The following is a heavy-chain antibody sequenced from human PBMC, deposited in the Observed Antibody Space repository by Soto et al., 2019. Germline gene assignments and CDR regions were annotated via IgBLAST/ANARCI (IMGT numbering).Heavy chain of an antibody. CDR3: ARGDSTGSPTGWFDP. D-gene: IGHD6-19*01. Sequence: QVQLVQSGAEVRKPGASVQVSCKASGYTFTRYSINWVRQAPGQGLEWVGWISNYNGDTKYAEKFQGRVTLTTDTFTTTSYMDLRILTSDDTAMYFCARGDSTGSPTGWFDPWGQGTLVTVLS. CDR1: GYTFTRYS. CDR2: ISNYNGDT. J-gene: IGHJ5*02. V-gene: IGHV1-18*04.